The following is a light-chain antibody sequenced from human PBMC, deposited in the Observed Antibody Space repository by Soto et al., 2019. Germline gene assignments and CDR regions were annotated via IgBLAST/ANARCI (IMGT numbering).Light chain of an antibody. J-gene: IGKJ2*01. CDR2: DAS. CDR3: HQYNSWPPGT. Sequence: EIVLTQSPAILSVSPGERATLSCRASQSISRSLAWYQQKPGQAPRLLISDASTRATGIPARFSGSGSGTEFHLTISSLQSEDFALYYCHQYNSWPPGTFGQGTKVEIK. V-gene: IGKV3-15*01. CDR1: QSISRS.